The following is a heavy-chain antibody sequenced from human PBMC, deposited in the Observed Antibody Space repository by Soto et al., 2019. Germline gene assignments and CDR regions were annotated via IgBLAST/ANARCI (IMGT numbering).Heavy chain of an antibody. CDR3: ARGGRRSPVMDV. J-gene: IGHJ6*02. CDR1: GGSISSGGYY. Sequence: QVQLQESGPGLVKPSQTLSLTCTVSGGSISSGGYYWSWIRQHPGKGLEWIGYIYYSGSTYYNPSPKSRVXXXVXXSKNQFALKLSSVTAADTAVYYCARGGRRSPVMDVWGQGTTVTVSS. V-gene: IGHV4-31*03. CDR2: IYYSGST.